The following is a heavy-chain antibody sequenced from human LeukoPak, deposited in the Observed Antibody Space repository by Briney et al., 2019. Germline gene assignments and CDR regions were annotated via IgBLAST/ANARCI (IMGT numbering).Heavy chain of an antibody. D-gene: IGHD3-22*01. CDR1: GFTFSSYA. CDR2: ISGSGGST. V-gene: IGHV3-23*01. Sequence: GGSLRLSCAASGFTFSSYAMSWVRQAPGKGLEWVSAISGSGGSTYYADSVKGRFTISRDNSKNTLYLQMNSLRAEDTAVYYCAEDNYYDSSGYPDYWGQGTLVTVSS. J-gene: IGHJ4*02. CDR3: AEDNYYDSSGYPDY.